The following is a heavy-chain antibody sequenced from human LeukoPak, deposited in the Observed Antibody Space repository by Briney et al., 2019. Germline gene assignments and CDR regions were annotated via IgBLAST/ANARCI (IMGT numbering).Heavy chain of an antibody. J-gene: IGHJ5*02. CDR1: GGSISTDSYY. V-gene: IGHV4-39*01. CDR2: IYHRGST. Sequence: SETLSLTCSVSGGSISTDSYYWGWIRQPPGKGLEWIGSIYHRGSTYYSSSFMSRVTISVDTSRNQFSLQLTSVTAADTAVYYCARGPPYYDFWSGYYVRWFDPWGQGTLVTVSS. CDR3: ARGPPYYDFWSGYYVRWFDP. D-gene: IGHD3-3*01.